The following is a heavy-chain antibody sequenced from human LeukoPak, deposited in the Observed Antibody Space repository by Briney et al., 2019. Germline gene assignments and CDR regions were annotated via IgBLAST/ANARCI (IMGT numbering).Heavy chain of an antibody. Sequence: PGGSLRLSCAASGFTVSSNYMSWVRQAPGKGLEWVSAISGSGGSTYYADSVKGRFTISRDNSKNTLYLQMNSLRAEDTAVYYCAKVLPSYYDILTGYFDYWGQGTLVTVSS. CDR1: GFTVSSNY. V-gene: IGHV3-23*01. CDR3: AKVLPSYYDILTGYFDY. J-gene: IGHJ4*02. CDR2: ISGSGGST. D-gene: IGHD3-9*01.